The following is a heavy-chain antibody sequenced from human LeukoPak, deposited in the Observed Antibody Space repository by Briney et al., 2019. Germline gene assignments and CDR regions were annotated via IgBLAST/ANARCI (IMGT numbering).Heavy chain of an antibody. CDR1: GGSISSGDYY. D-gene: IGHD5-24*01. CDR2: IYYSGST. V-gene: IGHV4-30-4*01. Sequence: SETLSLTCTVSGGSISSGDYYWSWLRQPPGKGLEWIGYIYYSGSTYYNPSLKSRATISVDTSKNQFSLNLSSVTAADTAVYYCARGDGYTEDYWGQGTLVTVSS. CDR3: ARGDGYTEDY. J-gene: IGHJ4*02.